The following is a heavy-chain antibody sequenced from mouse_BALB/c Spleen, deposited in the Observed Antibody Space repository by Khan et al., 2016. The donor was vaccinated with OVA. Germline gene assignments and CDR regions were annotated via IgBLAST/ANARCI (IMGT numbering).Heavy chain of an antibody. CDR2: IWAGEST. V-gene: IGHV2-9*02. CDR1: GFSLTSYG. Sequence: VQLQESGPGLVAPSQSLSITCTVSGFSLTSYGVHWVRQPPGKGLKWLGVIWAGESTNYNSALMSRLSISKDNSKSQVFLKMNSLQTDDTAMYFCARFYDPYYAMDYWGQGTSVTVSS. CDR3: ARFYDPYYAMDY. D-gene: IGHD2-3*01. J-gene: IGHJ4*01.